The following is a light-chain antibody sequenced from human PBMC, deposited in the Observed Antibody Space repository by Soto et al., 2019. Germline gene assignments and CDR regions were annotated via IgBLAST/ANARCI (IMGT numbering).Light chain of an antibody. CDR1: SSNIGSNY. CDR2: RNN. CDR3: ASWDDSLSGYV. J-gene: IGLJ1*01. V-gene: IGLV1-47*01. Sequence: QPVLTQPPSASGTPGQRVTISCSGSSSNIGSNYVYWYQQLPGTAPKLLIYRNNQRPSGVPDRFSGSKSGTSASLGISGLRSEDEADYYCASWDDSLSGYVFGTGTKLTVL.